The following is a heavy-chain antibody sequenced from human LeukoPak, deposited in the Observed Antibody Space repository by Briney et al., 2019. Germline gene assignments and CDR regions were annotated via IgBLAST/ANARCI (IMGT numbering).Heavy chain of an antibody. CDR2: FYADGST. CDR1: GFTVSADS. CDR3: ARSARSGYISPFDY. J-gene: IGHJ4*02. V-gene: IGHV3-53*01. Sequence: GGSLRLSCGASGFTVSADSMSWVRQAPGKGLEWVSVFYADGSTYHADSVKGRFTVSRDNSKNSLYLQLNSLRAEDTAVYYCARSARSGYISPFDYWGQGTLVTVSS. D-gene: IGHD3-3*01.